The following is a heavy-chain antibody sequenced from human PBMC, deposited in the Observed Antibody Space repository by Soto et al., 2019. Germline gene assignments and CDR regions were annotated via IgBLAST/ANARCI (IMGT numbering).Heavy chain of an antibody. V-gene: IGHV1-18*01. CDR1: GYTFTSYG. CDR3: GRGGAGGDIVLMVSAITWFDY. Sequence: QVQLVQSGAEVKKPGASVKVSCRASGYTFTSYGISWVRQAPGQGVEWMGWISAYNGNTNYAQKFQGRVTMTTDTSTSTAYMGLGGLRSDDTAVYYCGRGGAGGDIVLMVSAITWFDYWGQGTLVTVSS. CDR2: ISAYNGNT. D-gene: IGHD2-8*01. J-gene: IGHJ4*02.